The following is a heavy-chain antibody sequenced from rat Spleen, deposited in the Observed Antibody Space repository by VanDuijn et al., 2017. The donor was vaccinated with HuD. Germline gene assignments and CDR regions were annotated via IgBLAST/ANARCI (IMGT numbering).Heavy chain of an antibody. D-gene: IGHD1-2*01. CDR2: ISYEGSTT. V-gene: IGHV5-22*01. Sequence: EVQLVESGGGLVQPGRSLKLSCAASGFTFSDYNMAWVRQAPTKGLEWVASISYEGSTTYYGDSVKGRFTISRDNAKTTLYLQMNSLRSEDTATYFCATAKIATSTGGFDFWGPGTMVTVSS. J-gene: IGHJ1*01. CDR3: ATAKIATSTGGFDF. CDR1: GFTFSDYN.